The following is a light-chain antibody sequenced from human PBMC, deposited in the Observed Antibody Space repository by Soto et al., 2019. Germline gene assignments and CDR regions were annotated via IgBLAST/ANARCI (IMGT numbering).Light chain of an antibody. CDR2: AAS. CDR3: LQDSNYPRT. V-gene: IGKV1-6*01. CDR1: QGIRSD. Sequence: AIQMTQAPSSLSASVGDRVTITCRASQGIRSDLGWFQQKPGKAPKILIYAASSLQRRVPSRFSGSGSGTDFNLTITSLQPEDFATYYCLQDSNYPRTFGGGTKVEIK. J-gene: IGKJ4*01.